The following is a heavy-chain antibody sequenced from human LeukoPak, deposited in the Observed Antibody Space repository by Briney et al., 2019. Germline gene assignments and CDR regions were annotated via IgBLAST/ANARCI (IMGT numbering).Heavy chain of an antibody. V-gene: IGHV4-34*01. J-gene: IGHJ1*01. CDR1: GGSFSGYY. CDR3: AETPTYYYDSSLQH. Sequence: SETLSLTCAVYGGSFSGYYWSWIRQPPGKGPEWIGEINHSGSTNYNPSLKSRVTISVDTSKNQFSLKLSSVTAADTAVYYCAETPTYYYDSSLQHWGQGTLVTVSS. CDR2: INHSGST. D-gene: IGHD3-22*01.